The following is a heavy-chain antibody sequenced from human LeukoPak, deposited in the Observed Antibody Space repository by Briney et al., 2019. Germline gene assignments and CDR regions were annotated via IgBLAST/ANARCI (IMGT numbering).Heavy chain of an antibody. J-gene: IGHJ4*02. V-gene: IGHV3-53*05. CDR1: GFTVSSNY. CDR3: ARGFNDFWSGSQLEY. D-gene: IGHD3-3*01. CDR2: IYSGGST. Sequence: GGSLRLSCAASGFTVSSNYMSWVRQAPGKGLEWVSVIYSGGSTYYADSVEGRFTISRDNSKSTVYLEISSLRSEDTAIYYCARGFNDFWSGSQLEYWGQGTLVTVSS.